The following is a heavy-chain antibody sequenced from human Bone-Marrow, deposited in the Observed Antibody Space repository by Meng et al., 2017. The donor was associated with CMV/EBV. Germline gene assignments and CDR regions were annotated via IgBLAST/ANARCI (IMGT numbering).Heavy chain of an antibody. D-gene: IGHD3-3*01. CDR3: VKGSARARPYYFDY. CDR2: ISGSGETT. V-gene: IGHV3-23*01. Sequence: GESLKISCATSGFTFSSYAMHWVRQAPGKGLKWVSGISGSGETTYYVDSVKGRFTISRVNSKNTLYLQMHSLRAEDTAVYYCVKGSARARPYYFDYWGQGILVTVSS. J-gene: IGHJ4*02. CDR1: GFTFSSYA.